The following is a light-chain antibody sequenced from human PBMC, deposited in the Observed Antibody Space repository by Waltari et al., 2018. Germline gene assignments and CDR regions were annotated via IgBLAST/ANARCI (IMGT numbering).Light chain of an antibody. V-gene: IGKV1-5*03. CDR1: QSIGSS. J-gene: IGKJ4*01. Sequence: DIQMTQSPSTLSASVGARVTITCRASQSIGSSLAWYQQKPGKAPKVVIYEASSLESGVPSRFSGSGSGTEFTLTISSLQPDDFATYYCQQCNSYLLTFGGGTKVEIK. CDR2: EAS. CDR3: QQCNSYLLT.